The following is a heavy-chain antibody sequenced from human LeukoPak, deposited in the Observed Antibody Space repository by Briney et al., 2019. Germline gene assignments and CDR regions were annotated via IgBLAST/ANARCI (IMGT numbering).Heavy chain of an antibody. CDR2: IYYSGST. D-gene: IGHD3-22*01. CDR1: GGSISTYY. CDR3: ARSFSPNYYDLLDY. J-gene: IGHJ4*02. Sequence: PSETLSLTCTVSGGSISTYYWSWIRQPPGKGLEWIGYIYYSGSTNYNPSLKSRVTILLDTSKNQFSLKLNSVTAADTAMYYCARSFSPNYYDLLDYWGQGTLVTVSS. V-gene: IGHV4-59*01.